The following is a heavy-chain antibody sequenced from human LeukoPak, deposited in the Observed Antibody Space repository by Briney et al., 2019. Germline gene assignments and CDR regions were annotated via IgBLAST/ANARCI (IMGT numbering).Heavy chain of an antibody. CDR2: IYYSGST. CDR3: ARGYSGYENSGLDY. CDR1: GGSISSGGYY. Sequence: SETPSLTCTVSGGSISSGGYYWSWIRQHPGKGLEWFGYIYYSGSTYYNPSLKSRVTISVDTSKNQFSLKLSSVTAADTAVYYCARGYSGYENSGLDYWGQGTLVTVSS. D-gene: IGHD5-12*01. J-gene: IGHJ4*02. V-gene: IGHV4-31*03.